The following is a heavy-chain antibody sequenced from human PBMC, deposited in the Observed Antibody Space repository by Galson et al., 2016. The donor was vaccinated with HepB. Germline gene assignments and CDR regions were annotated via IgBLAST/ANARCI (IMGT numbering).Heavy chain of an antibody. CDR1: GLTFNTYA. CDR2: ISRGSTLI. D-gene: IGHD3-10*01. J-gene: IGHJ5*02. Sequence: SLRLSCAASGLTFNTYAMNWVRQAPGKGLEWVSFISRGSTLIHYADSVKGRFTISRDDAKNSLYLQMNSLRDKDTAVYYCARAPRGIDNWFDHWGRGTLVTVSS. V-gene: IGHV3-48*02. CDR3: ARAPRGIDNWFDH.